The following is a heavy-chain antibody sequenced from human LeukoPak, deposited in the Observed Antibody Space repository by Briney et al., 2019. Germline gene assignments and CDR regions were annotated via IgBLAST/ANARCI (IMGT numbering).Heavy chain of an antibody. J-gene: IGHJ4*02. V-gene: IGHV3-7*01. CDR2: IAQDRSER. CDR1: EFTFSHYW. Sequence: AGGSLRLSCAAFEFTFSHYWMSWVRQAPGKGLEWVANIAQDRSERYYVDSVKGRFTISRDNAKNSLYLQMDSLRAEDTAVYYCARVGKWLPDYWGQGTLVTVSS. D-gene: IGHD5-24*01. CDR3: ARVGKWLPDY.